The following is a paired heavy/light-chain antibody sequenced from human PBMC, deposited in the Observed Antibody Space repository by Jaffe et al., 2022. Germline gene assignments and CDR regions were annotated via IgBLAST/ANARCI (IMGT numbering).Light chain of an antibody. Sequence: DIQMTQSPSAMSASVGDRVTITCRASQGITNFLAWFQQKPGKVPRRLIYASSSLQSGVPSRFSGSGSGTEFTLTISSLQPEDFATYYCLQHHTYPFTFGGGTKVEIK. V-gene: IGKV1-17*03. CDR3: LQHHTYPFT. CDR2: ASS. J-gene: IGKJ4*01. CDR1: QGITNF.
Heavy chain of an antibody. Sequence: QVQLVQSGAEVREPGASVKVSCKASGYNFASFFIHWVRQAPGQGLEWIGVRNPADATITYAPKFRGRIFVSEDTSTSTVFMELRALRSEDTALYYCARGGGQSVLRGVDTDYYFDYWGQGTLVTVSS. CDR3: ARGGGQSVLRGVDTDYYFDY. CDR1: GYNFASFF. CDR2: RNPADATI. J-gene: IGHJ4*02. D-gene: IGHD3-10*01. V-gene: IGHV1-46*01.